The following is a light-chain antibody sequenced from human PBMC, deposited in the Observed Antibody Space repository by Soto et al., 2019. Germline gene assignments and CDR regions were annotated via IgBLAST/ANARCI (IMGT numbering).Light chain of an antibody. CDR3: QQYNKSPLT. Sequence: EIVMTQSPVTLSLSPGERATLSCTASQSVNNNVAGYQQKPGHTPRLLIYSASIGATGTPARFSGSGSGSDFTLTISSLQSEDFAVYYCQQYNKSPLTFGPGTKVDIK. J-gene: IGKJ3*01. V-gene: IGKV3-15*01. CDR1: QSVNNN. CDR2: SAS.